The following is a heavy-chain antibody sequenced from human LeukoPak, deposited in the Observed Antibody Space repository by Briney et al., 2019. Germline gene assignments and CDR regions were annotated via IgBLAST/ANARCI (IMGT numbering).Heavy chain of an antibody. Sequence: SETLSLTCTVPGGSISSSSYYWGWIRQPPGKGLEWIGSIYYSGSTYYNPSLKSRVTISVDTSKNQFSLKLSSVTAADTAVYYCARDGDSSSWYRSGWFDPWGQGTLVTVSS. CDR3: ARDGDSSSWYRSGWFDP. CDR2: IYYSGST. CDR1: GGSISSSSYY. J-gene: IGHJ5*02. D-gene: IGHD6-13*01. V-gene: IGHV4-39*07.